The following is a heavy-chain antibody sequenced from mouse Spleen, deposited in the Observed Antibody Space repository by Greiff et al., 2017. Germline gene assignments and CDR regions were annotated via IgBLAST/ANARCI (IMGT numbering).Heavy chain of an antibody. CDR1: GYTFTDYA. V-gene: IGHV1S137*01. Sequence: VQLQESGAELVRPGVSVKISCKGSGYTFTDYAMHWVKQSHAKSLEWIGVISTYYGDASYNQKFKGKATMTVDKSSSTAYMELARLTSEDSAIYYCARGDYGSSYWFAYWGQGTLVTVSA. D-gene: IGHD1-1*01. CDR3: ARGDYGSSYWFAY. J-gene: IGHJ3*01. CDR2: ISTYYGDA.